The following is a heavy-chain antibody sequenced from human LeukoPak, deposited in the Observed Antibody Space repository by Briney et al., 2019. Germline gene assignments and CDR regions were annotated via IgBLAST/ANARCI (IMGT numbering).Heavy chain of an antibody. V-gene: IGHV4-31*03. CDR1: GGSISNGCYY. J-gene: IGHJ6*03. D-gene: IGHD4-17*01. CDR2: ISYSGTT. CDR3: ALRPVGFYYMDV. Sequence: SQTLSLTCTVSGGSISNGCYYWSWIRQPPGKGLEWIGYISYSGTTYYNPPLKSRVIISIDKSKNQFPLKLSSVAAPDTAAYYRALRPVGFYYMDVWGKGTTVTVSS.